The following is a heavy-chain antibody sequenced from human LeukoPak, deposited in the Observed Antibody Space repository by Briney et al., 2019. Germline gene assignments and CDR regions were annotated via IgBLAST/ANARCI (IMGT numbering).Heavy chain of an antibody. Sequence: GGSLRLSCAASGFTFSSYAMSWVRQAPGKGLEWVSAISGSGGSTYYADSVKGRCTISSDNSKNTLYLQMNSLRAEDTALYYCAKGISNWGNLDYWGQGTLVTVSS. CDR1: GFTFSSYA. CDR2: ISGSGGST. D-gene: IGHD7-27*01. V-gene: IGHV3-23*01. CDR3: AKGISNWGNLDY. J-gene: IGHJ4*02.